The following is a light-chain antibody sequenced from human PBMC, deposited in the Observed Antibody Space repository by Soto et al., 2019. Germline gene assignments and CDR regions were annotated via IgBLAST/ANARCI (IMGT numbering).Light chain of an antibody. CDR3: QQYNTFPWT. CDR1: QSISSW. CDR2: KAS. V-gene: IGKV1-5*03. J-gene: IGKJ1*01. Sequence: DIPVTQSPSTLSASVGDRVTITCRASQSISSWLAWYQQKPGTAPKALIYKASSLKSGVPSRFSGRESGTEFSLTISSLQPDDFAAYYCQQYNTFPWTFGQGTKVEVK.